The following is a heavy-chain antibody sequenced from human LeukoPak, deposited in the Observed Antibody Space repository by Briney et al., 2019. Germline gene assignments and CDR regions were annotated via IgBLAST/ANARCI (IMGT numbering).Heavy chain of an antibody. D-gene: IGHD3-10*01. CDR3: AEDLISMVRGVITALDY. CDR1: GFTFSSYG. V-gene: IGHV3-30*18. Sequence: GGSLRLSCAASGFTFSSYGMHWVRQAPGKGLEWVAVISYDGSNKYYADSVKGRFTISRDNSKNTLYLQMNSLRPEDTAVYYCAEDLISMVRGVITALDYWGQGTLVTVSS. J-gene: IGHJ4*02. CDR2: ISYDGSNK.